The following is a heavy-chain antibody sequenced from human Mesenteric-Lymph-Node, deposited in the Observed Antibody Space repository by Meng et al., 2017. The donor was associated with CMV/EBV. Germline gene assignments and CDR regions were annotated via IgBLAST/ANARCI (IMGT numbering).Heavy chain of an antibody. D-gene: IGHD6-19*01. V-gene: IGHV3-23*03. CDR3: ASGLRLYSSGWFYFDY. J-gene: IGHJ4*02. CDR2: IYSGGSST. Sequence: GGSLRLSCAASGFTFSSYAMSWVHQAPGKGLEWVSVIYSGGSSTYYADSVKGRFTISRDNSKNTLYLQMNSLRAEDTAVYYCASGLRLYSSGWFYFDYWGQGTLVTVSS. CDR1: GFTFSSYA.